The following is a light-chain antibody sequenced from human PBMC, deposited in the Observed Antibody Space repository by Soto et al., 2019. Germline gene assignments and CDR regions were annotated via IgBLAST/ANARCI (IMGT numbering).Light chain of an antibody. J-gene: IGLJ2*01. CDR3: TSFISSTIPVV. CDR2: DVS. V-gene: IGLV2-14*03. Sequence: QSVLTQPASVSGSPGQSITISCTGTNSDVGANNYVSWYQQHPGKAPRLMIYDVSNRPSGVSNRFSGSKSGNAASLTISGLQAEDEADYYCTSFISSTIPVVFGGGTKVTVL. CDR1: NSDVGANNY.